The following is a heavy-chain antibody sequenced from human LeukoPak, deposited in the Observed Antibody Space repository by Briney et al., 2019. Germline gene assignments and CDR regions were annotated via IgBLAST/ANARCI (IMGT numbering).Heavy chain of an antibody. D-gene: IGHD6-13*01. CDR1: GGSFSGYY. CDR3: ASARSISWYPPYYYYMDV. J-gene: IGHJ6*03. V-gene: IGHV4-34*01. Sequence: PSETLSLTCAVYGGSFSGYYWSWIRQPPGKGLQGIGEINHSGSTNYNPSLNSRVTISDDTSKNHFSLKQSSATAPAPPVYYFASARSISWYPPYYYYMDVWGKGTMVTVSS. CDR2: INHSGST.